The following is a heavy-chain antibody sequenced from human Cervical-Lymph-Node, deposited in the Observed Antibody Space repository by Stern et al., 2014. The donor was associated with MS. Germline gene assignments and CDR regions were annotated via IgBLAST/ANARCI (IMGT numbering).Heavy chain of an antibody. CDR3: ARERSIHYPAFAP. CDR1: GCSFKSYA. J-gene: IGHJ5*02. V-gene: IGHV1-69*01. CDR2: IVPSSAKA. Sequence: QVQLVESGAEVKQPGSSVRVSCKASGCSFKSYAFNWLRQAPGQGLELMGDIVPSSAKANCAQKFQGRVTVTADEATNTVYMELSFLTSEDTAVYYCARERSIHYPAFAPWGQGTLVTVSS. D-gene: IGHD3-10*01.